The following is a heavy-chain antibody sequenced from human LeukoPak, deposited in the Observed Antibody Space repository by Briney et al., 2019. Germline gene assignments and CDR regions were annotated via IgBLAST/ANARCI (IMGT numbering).Heavy chain of an antibody. D-gene: IGHD4-23*01. CDR2: VYYTGTT. V-gene: IGHV4-59*01. Sequence: PSETLSLTCTVSGGSTSRYYWSWIRQPPGKGLEWIGYVYYTGTTNYSPSLRSRVTISIDTSQNQFSLKLTSVTAAHTAVYYCARFDDSGGNWLDPWGQGTLVTVSS. J-gene: IGHJ5*02. CDR3: ARFDDSGGNWLDP. CDR1: GGSTSRYY.